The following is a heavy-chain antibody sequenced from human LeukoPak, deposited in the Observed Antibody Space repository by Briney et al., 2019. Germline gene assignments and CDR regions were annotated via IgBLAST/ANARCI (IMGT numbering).Heavy chain of an antibody. Sequence: PGGSLRLSCAASGFTFSGYSMNWVRQAPGKGLEWVSSISSSSSYIYYADSVKGRFTISRDNAKNSLYLQMNSLRAEDTAVYYCARHGTGTFDYWGQGTLVTVSS. CDR2: ISSSSSYI. J-gene: IGHJ4*02. D-gene: IGHD2-8*02. CDR3: ARHGTGTFDY. V-gene: IGHV3-21*01. CDR1: GFTFSGYS.